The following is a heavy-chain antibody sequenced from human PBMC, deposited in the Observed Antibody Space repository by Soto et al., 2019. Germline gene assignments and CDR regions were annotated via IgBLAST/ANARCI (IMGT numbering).Heavy chain of an antibody. CDR2: INPASGHT. CDR1: GYTFTTYA. V-gene: IGHV1-3*01. J-gene: IGHJ6*02. D-gene: IGHD1-26*01. Sequence: QVQLVQSGAEGKKPGASVKVSCKASGYTFTTYALHWVRQAPGQRPEWMGWINPASGHTKYSKKFQDRVTITRDTSASTGYMELSSLRSEDTAVYYCGRSVVGATGEILYNAMDVWGQGTTVTVSS. CDR3: GRSVVGATGEILYNAMDV.